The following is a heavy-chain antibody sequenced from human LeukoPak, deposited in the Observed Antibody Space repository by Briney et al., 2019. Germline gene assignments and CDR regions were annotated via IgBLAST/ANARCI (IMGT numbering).Heavy chain of an antibody. CDR1: GFTFSSYN. CDR3: ASRNRRDGYNYFDH. J-gene: IGHJ4*02. D-gene: IGHD5-24*01. V-gene: IGHV3-48*04. CDR2: ISSSGTTI. Sequence: GGSLRLSCAASGFTFSSYNINWVRQAPGKGLEWISFISSSGTTIFYADSVKGRFTISRDNAKNSLYLQMNSLRAEDTAVYYCASRNRRDGYNYFDHWGQGTLVTVSS.